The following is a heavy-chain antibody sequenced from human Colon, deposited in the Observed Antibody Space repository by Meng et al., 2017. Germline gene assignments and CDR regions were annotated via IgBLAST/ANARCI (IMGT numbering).Heavy chain of an antibody. D-gene: IGHD3-10*01. J-gene: IGHJ4*02. V-gene: IGHV3-7*01. CDR1: EFTFSISW. CDR3: AREPYTMVRGVIAMNFDY. Sequence: GGSLRLSCVVSEFTFSISWMTWVRQAAGKGLEWVAKIKGDGSEKYYVDSVRGRFTISRDNAKNSLYLQMNSLRAEDTAVYYCAREPYTMVRGVIAMNFDYWGQGTLVTVSS. CDR2: IKGDGSEK.